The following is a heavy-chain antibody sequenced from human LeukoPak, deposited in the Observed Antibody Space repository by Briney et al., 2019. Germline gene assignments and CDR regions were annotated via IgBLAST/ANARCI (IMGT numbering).Heavy chain of an antibody. CDR1: GFTFSSYW. V-gene: IGHV3-7*01. Sequence: GGSLRLSCAVSGFTFSSYWMSWVRQAPGKGLEWVANIKQDGSKIYYVDSVKGRFTISRDNAKNSLYLQMNSLRAEDTAVYYCVRDPPSQIRRAFDIWGQGTMVTVSS. CDR3: VRDPPSQIRRAFDI. J-gene: IGHJ3*02. D-gene: IGHD3-10*01. CDR2: IKQDGSKI.